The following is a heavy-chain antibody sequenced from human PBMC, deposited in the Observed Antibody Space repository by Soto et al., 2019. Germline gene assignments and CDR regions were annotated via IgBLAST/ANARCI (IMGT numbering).Heavy chain of an antibody. Sequence: GSLRLSCAASGFTFSSYWMSWVRQAPGKGLEWVANIKQDGSEKYYVDSVKGRFTISRDNAKNSLYLQMNSLRAEDTAVYYCAREGGQYRNYYMDVWGKGTTVTVSS. CDR2: IKQDGSEK. J-gene: IGHJ6*03. V-gene: IGHV3-7*01. CDR1: GFTFSSYW. D-gene: IGHD2-2*01. CDR3: AREGGQYRNYYMDV.